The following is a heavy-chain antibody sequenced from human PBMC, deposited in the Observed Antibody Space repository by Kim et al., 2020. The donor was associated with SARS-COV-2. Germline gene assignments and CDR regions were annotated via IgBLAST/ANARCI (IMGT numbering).Heavy chain of an antibody. Sequence: ASVKVSCKASGYTFTSYAMNWVRQAPGQGLEWMGWINTNTGNPTYAQGFTGRFVFSLDTSVSTAYLQISSLKAEDTAVYYCARDVPLGYYDYPRPRGVGYYYYGMDVWGQGTTVTDSS. V-gene: IGHV7-4-1*02. CDR2: INTNTGNP. D-gene: IGHD3-16*01. CDR1: GYTFTSYA. CDR3: ARDVPLGYYDYPRPRGVGYYYYGMDV. J-gene: IGHJ6*02.